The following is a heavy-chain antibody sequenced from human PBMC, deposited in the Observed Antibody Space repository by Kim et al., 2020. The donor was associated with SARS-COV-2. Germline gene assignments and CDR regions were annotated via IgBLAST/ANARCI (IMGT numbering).Heavy chain of an antibody. Sequence: SGPTLVKPTQTLTLTCTFSGFSLSTSGVGVGWIRQPPGKALEWLALIYWDDDKRYSTSLKSRLTITKDTSKNQVVLTMTNMDPVDTATYYCAHQWEYYYGSGSYPSWFDPWGQGTLVTVSS. CDR2: IYWDDDK. CDR1: GFSLSTSGVG. J-gene: IGHJ5*02. CDR3: AHQWEYYYGSGSYPSWFDP. V-gene: IGHV2-5*02. D-gene: IGHD3-10*01.